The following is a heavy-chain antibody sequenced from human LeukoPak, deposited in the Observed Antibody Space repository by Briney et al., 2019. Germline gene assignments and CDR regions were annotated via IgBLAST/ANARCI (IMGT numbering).Heavy chain of an antibody. CDR2: ISASADRT. CDR1: GFTFDDYA. V-gene: IGHV3-23*01. CDR3: AKGGYKGDFFDY. Sequence: PGGSLRLSCAASGFTFDDYAMHWVRQAPGKGLEWVSSISASADRTYYADSVKGRFTISRDNSKNTLDLQMNSLRAEDTAVFYCAKGGYKGDFFDYWGQGSLVTVSS. D-gene: IGHD1-14*01. J-gene: IGHJ4*02.